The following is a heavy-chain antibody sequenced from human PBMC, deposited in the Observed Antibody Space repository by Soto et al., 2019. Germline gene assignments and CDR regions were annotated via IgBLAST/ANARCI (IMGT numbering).Heavy chain of an antibody. V-gene: IGHV4-30-4*01. D-gene: IGHD3-16*02. J-gene: IGHJ6*02. CDR1: GGPISSGNYY. CDR3: ARYLSDYNGMDV. CDR2: ISHSGTT. Sequence: SEALSLTCTVSGGPISSGNYYWCWIRQPPGKGLEWIGYISHSGTTYYNPSLKSRITISVDTSKNQFSLKLSSVTAADTAVYYCARYLSDYNGMDVWGQGTTVTVSS.